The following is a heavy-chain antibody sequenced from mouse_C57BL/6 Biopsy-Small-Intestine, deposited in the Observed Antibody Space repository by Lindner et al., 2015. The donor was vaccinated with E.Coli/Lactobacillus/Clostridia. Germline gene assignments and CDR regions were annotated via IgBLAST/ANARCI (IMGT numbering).Heavy chain of an antibody. J-gene: IGHJ1*01. CDR1: GYSFTAHY. D-gene: IGHD1-1*01. CDR2: INPKNGGS. Sequence: SVKVSCKASGYSFTAHYIHWVRQAPGQGLEWMGWINPKNGGSNSAQMFQDWVTMTRDTSISTVYLDLSRLRSDDTAIYYCARDGGTLQPPAPGSIGLSDFYHYFSGIDVWGQGTTVTVSS. CDR3: ARDGGTLQPPAPGSIGLSDFYHYFSGIDV. V-gene: IGHV1-18*01.